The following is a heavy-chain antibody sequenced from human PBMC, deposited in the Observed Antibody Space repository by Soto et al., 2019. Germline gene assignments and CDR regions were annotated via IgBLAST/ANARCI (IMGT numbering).Heavy chain of an antibody. CDR3: ARSPHCSGGSCYSLGAYYGMDV. J-gene: IGHJ6*02. CDR1: GGSISSSSYY. D-gene: IGHD2-15*01. Sequence: QLQLQESGPGLVKPSETLSLTCTVSGGSISSSSYYWGWIRQPPGKGLEWIGSIYYSGSTYYNPSLKIRVTISVDTSKNQFSLKLSSVTAADTAVYYCARSPHCSGGSCYSLGAYYGMDVWGQGTTVTVSS. CDR2: IYYSGST. V-gene: IGHV4-39*01.